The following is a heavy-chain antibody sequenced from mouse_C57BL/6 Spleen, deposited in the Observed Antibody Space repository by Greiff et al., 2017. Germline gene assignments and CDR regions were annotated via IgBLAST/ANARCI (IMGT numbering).Heavy chain of an antibody. D-gene: IGHD1-1*01. V-gene: IGHV5-17*01. CDR2: ISSGSSTI. Sequence: EVQLVESGGGLVKPGGSLKLSCAASGFTFSDYGMHWVRQAPETGLEWVAYISSGSSTIYYAATVKGRFTISRYNAKNNLFLQMTSLRSEGTAMDYCARHISTVVEISVAYWGQGTPLTVSA. CDR3: ARHISTVVEISVAY. CDR1: GFTFSDYG. J-gene: IGHJ3*01.